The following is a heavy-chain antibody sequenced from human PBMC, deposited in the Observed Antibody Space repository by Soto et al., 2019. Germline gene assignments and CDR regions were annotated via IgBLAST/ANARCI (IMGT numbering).Heavy chain of an antibody. J-gene: IGHJ4*02. CDR2: ISRCGRGSRP. CDR3: TRERSLVIFLFEY. Sequence: GGSLRLSCAESSFNFSNYAVAWVRQAPGKGLEWVSSISRCGRGSRPYYSYSVQGRFTISRDHSKNIVSLQMDSLRVDDTAVNYCTRERSLVIFLFEYGGPGTLVTVSS. CDR1: SFNFSNYA. V-gene: IGHV3-23*01. D-gene: IGHD3-9*01.